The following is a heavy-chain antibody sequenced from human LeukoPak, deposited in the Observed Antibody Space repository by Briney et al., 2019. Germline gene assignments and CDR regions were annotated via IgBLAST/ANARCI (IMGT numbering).Heavy chain of an antibody. J-gene: IGHJ6*03. CDR3: ARGPIVVVVAATPGYYYMDV. D-gene: IGHD2-15*01. V-gene: IGHV1-69*06. Sequence: ASVKVSCKASGYTFTSYDINWVRQATGQGLEWMGGIIPIFGTANYAQKFQGRVTITADKSTSTAYMELSSLRSEDTAVYYCARGPIVVVVAATPGYYYMDVWGKGTTVTVSS. CDR2: IIPIFGTA. CDR1: GYTFTSYD.